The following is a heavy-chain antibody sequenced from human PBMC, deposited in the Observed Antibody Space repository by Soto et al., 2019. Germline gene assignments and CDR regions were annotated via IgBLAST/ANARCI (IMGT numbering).Heavy chain of an antibody. V-gene: IGHV1-18*01. D-gene: IGHD3-10*01. Sequence: QVQLVQSGAEVKKPGASVKVSCKASGYTFTSYAISWVRQAPGQGLEWMGWISAYNGNTNYAQKLQGRVTMTTDTATTASYMEMRSVRSDGTAVYYCARSGPPAGYRGQGTLVTVSS. CDR1: GYTFTSYA. CDR3: ARSGPPAGY. CDR2: ISAYNGNT. J-gene: IGHJ4*02.